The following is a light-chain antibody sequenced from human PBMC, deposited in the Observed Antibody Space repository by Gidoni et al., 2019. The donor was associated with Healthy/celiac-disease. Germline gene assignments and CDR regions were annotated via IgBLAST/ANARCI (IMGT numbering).Light chain of an antibody. V-gene: IGLV1-44*01. CDR1: STNIGSNT. CDR3: AAWDDSLNGVV. Sequence: QSVLTQPTSPSGAPGQGVTISCSGSSTNIGSNTVTWYQPLPGTSPKLLIYSKNQRPSGVPDRFSGSKSGTSASLAISGLQSEDEADYYCAAWDDSLNGVVFGGGTKLTVL. CDR2: SKN. J-gene: IGLJ2*01.